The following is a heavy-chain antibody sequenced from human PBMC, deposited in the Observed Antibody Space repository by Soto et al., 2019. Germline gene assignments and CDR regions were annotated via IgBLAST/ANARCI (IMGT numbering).Heavy chain of an antibody. J-gene: IGHJ6*02. CDR3: ARELGDYGDQWEGYWMDV. CDR2: IIPILGIA. CDR1: GGTFSSYT. V-gene: IGHV1-69*08. D-gene: IGHD4-17*01. Sequence: QVQLVQSGAEVKKPGSSVKVSCKASGGTFSSYTISWVRQAPGQGLEWMGRIIPILGIANYAQKFQGRVTITADKSTSTAYMELSSLRSEDTAVYYCARELGDYGDQWEGYWMDVWGQGTTVTVSS.